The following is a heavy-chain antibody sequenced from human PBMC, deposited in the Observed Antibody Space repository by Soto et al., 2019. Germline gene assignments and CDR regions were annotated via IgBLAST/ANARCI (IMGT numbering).Heavy chain of an antibody. V-gene: IGHV3-33*05. J-gene: IGHJ4*02. CDR2: TSYDGSNN. CDR3: ARWGTTAVSDV. CDR1: GFTFRSYV. Sequence: QVQLVESGGGVVQPGTSLRLSCVGSGFTFRSYVIHWVRQAPGKGLEWVALTSYDGSNNFYGDSVKGRFTISRHNSRNTVELQMDSLRFEDTALYSCARWGTTAVSDVWSQGNLVSVSS. D-gene: IGHD3-16*01.